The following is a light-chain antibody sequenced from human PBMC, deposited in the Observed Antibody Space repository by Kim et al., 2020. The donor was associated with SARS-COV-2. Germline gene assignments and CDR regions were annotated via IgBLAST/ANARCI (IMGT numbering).Light chain of an antibody. J-gene: IGKJ5*01. Sequence: SPGERATLSCRASQSVSSNLAWYQQKPGQAPRLLIYGASTRATGIPARFSGSGSGTEFTLTISTLQSEDFAIYYCQQYHNWPPITFGQGTRLEIK. CDR2: GAS. CDR1: QSVSSN. CDR3: QQYHNWPPIT. V-gene: IGKV3-15*01.